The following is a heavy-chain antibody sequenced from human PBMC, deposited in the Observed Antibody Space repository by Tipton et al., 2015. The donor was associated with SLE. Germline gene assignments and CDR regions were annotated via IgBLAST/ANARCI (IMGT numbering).Heavy chain of an antibody. J-gene: IGHJ5*02. Sequence: TLSLTCTLSGGSISSSSYYWGWIRQPPGKGLEWIGSIYYSGRTYYNPSLKSRVTISVDTSKNQFSLKLTSVTAADTAVYYCARHSSSWYKDWFDPWGQGTLVTVSS. V-gene: IGHV4-39*01. CDR1: GGSISSSSYY. D-gene: IGHD6-13*01. CDR2: IYYSGRT. CDR3: ARHSSSWYKDWFDP.